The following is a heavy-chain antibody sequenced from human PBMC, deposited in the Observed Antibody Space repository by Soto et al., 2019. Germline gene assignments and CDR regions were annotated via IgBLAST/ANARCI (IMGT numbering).Heavy chain of an antibody. J-gene: IGHJ5*02. D-gene: IGHD6-6*01. Sequence: PSETLSLTCAVYGGSFSGYYWSWIRQPPGKGLEWIGEINHSGSANYNPSLKSRVTISVDTSKNQFSLKLSSVTAADTAVYYCARALRIAAHLNWFDPWGQGTLVTVSS. V-gene: IGHV4-34*01. CDR3: ARALRIAAHLNWFDP. CDR1: GGSFSGYY. CDR2: INHSGSA.